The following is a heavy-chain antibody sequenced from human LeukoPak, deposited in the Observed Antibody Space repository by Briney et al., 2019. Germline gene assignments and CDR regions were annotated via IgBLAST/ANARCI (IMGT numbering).Heavy chain of an antibody. Sequence: PSETLSLTCAVYGGSLSGYYWSWIRQPPGKGLEWIGEINHSGSTNYNPSLKTRVTVSVDTSKNQFSLKLSSVTAADTALYYCARAYLHYYDSSGYLYYFDYWGQGALVTVSS. J-gene: IGHJ4*02. V-gene: IGHV4-34*01. CDR3: ARAYLHYYDSSGYLYYFDY. CDR2: INHSGST. D-gene: IGHD3-22*01. CDR1: GGSLSGYY.